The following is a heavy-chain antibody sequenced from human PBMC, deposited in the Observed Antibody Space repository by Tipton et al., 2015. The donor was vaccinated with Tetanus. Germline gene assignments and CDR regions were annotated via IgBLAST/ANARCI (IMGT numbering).Heavy chain of an antibody. D-gene: IGHD3-10*01. CDR3: ARYDVSDGHCDKFDS. Sequence: TLSLTCTVSGGSIRNYYWSWIRQPPGKGLEWIGYIHHRGSTKYKPSLKGRVTILLDTSKNQFSLKLSSVTAADTAVYYCARYDVSDGHCDKFDSWGQGTLVTVSS. CDR1: GGSIRNYY. V-gene: IGHV4-59*12. J-gene: IGHJ5*01. CDR2: IHHRGST.